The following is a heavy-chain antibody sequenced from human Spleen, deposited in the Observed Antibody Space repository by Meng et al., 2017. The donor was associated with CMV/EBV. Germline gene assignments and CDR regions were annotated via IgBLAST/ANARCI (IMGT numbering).Heavy chain of an antibody. V-gene: IGHV1-2*02. J-gene: IGHJ5*02. D-gene: IGHD2-15*01. CDR2: INPNTPLT. Sequence: KVSCKASGYTFTGYYMHWVRQARGQGLEWMGWINPNTPLTNSTQPSQGRVTMTRDTSISIAYMELSSLRSDDTAVYYCARWWGSWFDPWGQGTLVTVSS. CDR3: ARWWGSWFDP. CDR1: GYTFTGYY.